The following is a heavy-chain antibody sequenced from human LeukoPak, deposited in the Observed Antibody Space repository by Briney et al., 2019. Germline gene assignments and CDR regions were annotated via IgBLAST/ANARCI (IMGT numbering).Heavy chain of an antibody. D-gene: IGHD2-2*01. CDR2: IAYVGSNT. CDR1: GFTFSTYA. V-gene: IGHV3-33*03. J-gene: IGHJ5*02. Sequence: GRSLRLSCTVSGFTFSTYAMHWVRQAPGKGLEWVAVIAYVGSNTYYLDSVKGRFTISRDNSENTLYLQMNSLRAEDTAVYYCAKDIGSTSLYNWFDPWGQGTLVTASS. CDR3: AKDIGSTSLYNWFDP.